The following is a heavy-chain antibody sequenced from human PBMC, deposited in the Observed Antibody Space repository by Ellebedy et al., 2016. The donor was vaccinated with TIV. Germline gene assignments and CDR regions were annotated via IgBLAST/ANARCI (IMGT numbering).Heavy chain of an antibody. CDR2: IGTTGAP. CDR1: GFTFSNYD. V-gene: IGHV3-13*05. J-gene: IGHJ3*02. CDR3: ARVSGDDVFDI. D-gene: IGHD2-21*02. Sequence: GESLKISCAASGFTFSNYDMHWIRQLSGKSLEWVSGIGTTGAPYYPASVKGRFTISRDNAKNSLSLQMRSLAVGDTAVYFCARVSGDDVFDIWGQGTKVIVFS.